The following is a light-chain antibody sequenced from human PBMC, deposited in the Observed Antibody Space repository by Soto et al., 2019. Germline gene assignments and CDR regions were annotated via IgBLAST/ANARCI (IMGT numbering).Light chain of an antibody. Sequence: EIFMTQSPATLSVSACEGVTLSCWASQSVSSRLAWYKQKPGQAPRLLXFDASARAVDIPGRFSGSKSGTEFTLTISSLQSEDFAVYFCQQYNNLRSVKFGQGTKVDIK. CDR2: DAS. CDR1: QSVSSR. J-gene: IGKJ1*01. V-gene: IGKV3D-15*01. CDR3: QQYNNLRSVK.